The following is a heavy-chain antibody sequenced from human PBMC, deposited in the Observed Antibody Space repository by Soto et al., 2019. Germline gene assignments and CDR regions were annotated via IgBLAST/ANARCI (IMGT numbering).Heavy chain of an antibody. Sequence: EVQLVGSGGGLVKPGGSLRLSCAASGFTFSSYSMTWVRQAPGKGLEWVSSINSRSSSIYYADSVKGRFTISRDNAKNSLYLQMNSLRAEDTAVYYCARNPSGDYWGQGTLVTVSS. J-gene: IGHJ4*02. CDR3: ARNPSGDY. V-gene: IGHV3-21*01. D-gene: IGHD3-10*01. CDR2: INSRSSSI. CDR1: GFTFSSYS.